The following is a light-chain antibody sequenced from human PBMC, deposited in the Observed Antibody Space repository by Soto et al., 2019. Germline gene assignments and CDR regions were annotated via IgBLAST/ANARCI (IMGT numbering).Light chain of an antibody. CDR3: QQYGSSVFS. J-gene: IGKJ3*01. V-gene: IGKV3-20*01. Sequence: EIVLTQSPGTLSLSPGERATLSCRASQSVSSSFLAWYQQKPGQAPRLLNYAASRRATGIPDRFSVSGSGTDFTLTISGLEPEDFAVYYCQQYGSSVFSFGRGTKVDIK. CDR1: QSVSSSF. CDR2: AAS.